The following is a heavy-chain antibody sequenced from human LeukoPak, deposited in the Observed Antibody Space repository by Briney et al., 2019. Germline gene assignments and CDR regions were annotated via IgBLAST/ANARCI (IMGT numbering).Heavy chain of an antibody. V-gene: IGHV4-31*03. CDR2: IYFSGST. CDR3: ARVPPDYGDYVRAFDI. D-gene: IGHD4-17*01. J-gene: IGHJ3*02. CDR1: GVSISSAGY. Sequence: PSETLSHTCTVSGVSISSAGYWSWIRQYPGKGLEWIGYIYFSGSTYYNPSLKSRVTISVDTSKNHFSLKLSSVTAADTAVYYCARVPPDYGDYVRAFDIWGQGTKVTVSS.